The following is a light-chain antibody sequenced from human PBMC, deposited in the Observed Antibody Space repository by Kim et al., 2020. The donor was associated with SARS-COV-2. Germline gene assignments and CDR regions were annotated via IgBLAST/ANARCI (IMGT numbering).Light chain of an antibody. CDR3: QAWDSSTWV. Sequence: VSPGQTASITCSGDKLGDKYACWYQQKPGQSPVLVIYQDSKRPSGVPERFSGSNSGNTATLTISGTQAMDEADYYCQAWDSSTWVFGGGTQLTVL. CDR1: KLGDKY. V-gene: IGLV3-1*01. CDR2: QDS. J-gene: IGLJ3*02.